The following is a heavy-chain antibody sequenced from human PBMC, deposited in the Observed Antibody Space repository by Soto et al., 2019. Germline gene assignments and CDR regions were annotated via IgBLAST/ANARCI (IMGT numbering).Heavy chain of an antibody. J-gene: IGHJ6*02. Sequence: ASVEVSDKASGYTFTDYYMHWVRQAPGQGLEWMGWINPNSGGTNYAQKFQGRVTMTRDTSISTAYMELNRLRSDDTAVYYCARDQSPSSGWPCMDVRGEGTTVPVSS. CDR1: GYTFTDYY. D-gene: IGHD6-19*01. CDR2: INPNSGGT. V-gene: IGHV1-2*02. CDR3: ARDQSPSSGWPCMDV.